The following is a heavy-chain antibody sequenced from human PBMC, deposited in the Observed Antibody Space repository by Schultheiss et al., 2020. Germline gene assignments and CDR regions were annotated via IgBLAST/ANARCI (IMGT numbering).Heavy chain of an antibody. CDR3: ARRRDLGSGSFAPSDY. CDR2: IYYSGTT. V-gene: IGHV4-61*08. D-gene: IGHD3-10*01. Sequence: SQTLSLTCTVSGGSISIGGYYWSWIRQLPGKGLEWMGYIYYSGTTNYNPSLKSRVTISVDTSKNQFSLKLRSVTAADTAVYYCARRRDLGSGSFAPSDYWGQGSLVTVSS. J-gene: IGHJ4*02. CDR1: GGSISIGGYY.